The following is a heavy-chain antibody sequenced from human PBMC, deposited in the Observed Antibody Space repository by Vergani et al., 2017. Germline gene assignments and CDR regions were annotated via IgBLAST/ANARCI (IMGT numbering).Heavy chain of an antibody. Sequence: QVQLQESGPGLVKPSQTLSLTCTVSGGSISSGSYYWSWIRQPAGKGLEWIGRIYTSGSTNYNPSLKSRVTISVDTSKNQFSLKLSSVTAADTAVYYCARGLLGMTTVTIFDYCGQGTLVTVSS. CDR3: ARGLLGMTTVTIFDY. J-gene: IGHJ4*02. D-gene: IGHD4-17*01. CDR1: GGSISSGSYY. CDR2: IYTSGST. V-gene: IGHV4-61*02.